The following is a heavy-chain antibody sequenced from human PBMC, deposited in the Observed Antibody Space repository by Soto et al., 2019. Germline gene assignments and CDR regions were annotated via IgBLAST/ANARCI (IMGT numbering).Heavy chain of an antibody. CDR2: IYYSGKM. D-gene: IGHD5-18*01. CDR1: GGSVSSGAYY. Sequence: SETLSLTCTVSGGSVSSGAYYWSWIRQHPGKGLEWIGYIYYSGKMFYNPSLTGRLTISMDPSKTQFSLRLTSVTAADTAVYYCAREGYTYPRIDPWGQGILVTVSS. CDR3: AREGYTYPRIDP. J-gene: IGHJ5*02. V-gene: IGHV4-31*03.